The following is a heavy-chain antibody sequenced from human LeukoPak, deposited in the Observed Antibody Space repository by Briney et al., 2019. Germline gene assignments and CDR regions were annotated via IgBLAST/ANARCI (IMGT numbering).Heavy chain of an antibody. CDR2: INPDGSEK. Sequence: GGSLRLSCVASRFTFNKYYMSWVRQDPGKGLQLFAYINPDGSEKYYVDSGKGLFTISRDNAKHSLYLQMTSLRAEDTAVYYCARTYAYDATGDRGHWGQGTLVTVSS. V-gene: IGHV3-7*01. CDR3: ARTYAYDATGDRGH. CDR1: RFTFNKYY. D-gene: IGHD3-16*01. J-gene: IGHJ4*02.